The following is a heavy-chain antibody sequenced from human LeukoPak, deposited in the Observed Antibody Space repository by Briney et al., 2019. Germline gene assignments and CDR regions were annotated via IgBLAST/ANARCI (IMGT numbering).Heavy chain of an antibody. CDR3: ARDRLRIAAAGFFDY. CDR2: ISSSSSYI. J-gene: IGHJ4*02. D-gene: IGHD6-13*01. CDR1: GSTFSSYW. Sequence: GGSLRLSCAASGSTFSSYWMHWVRQAPGKGLDWVSSISSSSSYIYYADSVKGRFTISRDNAKNSLYLQMNSLRAEDTAVYYCARDRLRIAAAGFFDYWGQGTLVTVSS. V-gene: IGHV3-21*01.